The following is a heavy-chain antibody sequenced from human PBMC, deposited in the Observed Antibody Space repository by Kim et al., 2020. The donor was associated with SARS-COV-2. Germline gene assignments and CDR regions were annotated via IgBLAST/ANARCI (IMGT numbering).Heavy chain of an antibody. CDR3: ARHPRGWDNNWFDP. CDR1: GGSISSSSYY. Sequence: SETLSLTCTVSGGSISSSSYYWGWIRQPPGKGLEWIGSIYYSGSTYYNPSLKSRVTISVDTSKNQFSLKLRSVTAADTAVYYCARHPRGWDNNWFDPWGQGTLVTVSS. V-gene: IGHV4-39*01. J-gene: IGHJ5*02. CDR2: IYYSGST. D-gene: IGHD1-26*01.